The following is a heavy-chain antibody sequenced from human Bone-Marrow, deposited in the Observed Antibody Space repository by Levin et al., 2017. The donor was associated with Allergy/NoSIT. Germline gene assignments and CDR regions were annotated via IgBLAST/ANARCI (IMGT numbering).Heavy chain of an antibody. CDR3: AKDQPYCSGGSCYEGGGYYFDY. D-gene: IGHD2-15*01. Sequence: GGSLRLSCAASGFTFDDYTMHWVRQAPGKGLEWVSLISWDGGSTYYADSVKGRFTISRDNSKNSLYLQMNSLRTEDTALYYCAKDQPYCSGGSCYEGGGYYFDYWGQGTLVTVSS. CDR2: ISWDGGST. J-gene: IGHJ4*02. V-gene: IGHV3-43*01. CDR1: GFTFDDYT.